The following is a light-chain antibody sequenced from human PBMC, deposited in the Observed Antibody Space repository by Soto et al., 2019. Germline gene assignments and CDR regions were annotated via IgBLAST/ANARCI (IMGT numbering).Light chain of an antibody. J-gene: IGKJ5*01. Sequence: VMTQSPATLSVSPGEIATLSFRASQSVSSSYLAWYQQKPGQAPRLLIYGASSRATGIPDRFSGSGSGTDFTLTISRLEPEDFAVYYCQQYGSSPPITFGQGTRLEI. V-gene: IGKV3-20*01. CDR1: QSVSSSY. CDR2: GAS. CDR3: QQYGSSPPIT.